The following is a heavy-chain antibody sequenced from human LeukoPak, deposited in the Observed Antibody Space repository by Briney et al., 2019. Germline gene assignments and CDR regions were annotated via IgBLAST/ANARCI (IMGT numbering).Heavy chain of an antibody. D-gene: IGHD3-3*01. J-gene: IGHJ5*02. CDR1: GGTFSSYA. CDR3: ARGAMPLEWLLYAPGDCGWFDP. V-gene: IGHV1-69*05. Sequence: SVKVSCKASGGTFSSYAISWVRQAPGQGLEWMGGIIPIFGTANYAQKFQGRVTITTDESTSTAYMELSSLRSEDTAVYYCARGAMPLEWLLYAPGDCGWFDPWGQGTLVTVSS. CDR2: IIPIFGTA.